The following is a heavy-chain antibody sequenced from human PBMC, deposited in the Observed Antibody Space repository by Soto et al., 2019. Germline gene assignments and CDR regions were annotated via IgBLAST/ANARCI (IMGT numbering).Heavy chain of an antibody. Sequence: GGSLRLSCAASGFTFSGRGMIRVRQAPGKGLEWLSYISPVSTSKYYADSAKGRFSISRDNARASLYLQMNSLRDDDTAVYYCATVDGPTVATMFFDYWGQGILVTVSS. CDR2: ISPVSTSK. V-gene: IGHV3-48*02. J-gene: IGHJ4*02. CDR3: ATVDGPTVATMFFDY. CDR1: GFTFSGRG. D-gene: IGHD5-12*01.